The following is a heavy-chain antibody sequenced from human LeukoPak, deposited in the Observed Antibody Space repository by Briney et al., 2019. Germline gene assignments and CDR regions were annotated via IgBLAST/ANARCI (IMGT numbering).Heavy chain of an antibody. V-gene: IGHV4-34*01. CDR1: GGSFTNHY. J-gene: IGHJ3*02. D-gene: IGHD6-6*01. Sequence: PSETLSLTCAVYGGSFTNHYWSWIRQPPGKGLEWIGEINHSGSTNYNPSLKSRVSISVDTSKNQFSLKLSSVTAADTAVYYCAREYNTSSTAFDIWGQGTMVTVS. CDR3: AREYNTSSTAFDI. CDR2: INHSGST.